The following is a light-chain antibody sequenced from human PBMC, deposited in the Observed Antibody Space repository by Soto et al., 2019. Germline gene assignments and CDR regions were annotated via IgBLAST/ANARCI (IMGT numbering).Light chain of an antibody. CDR3: QTWGTGIRV. J-gene: IGLJ2*01. CDR1: SGHSSYA. Sequence: QPVLTQSPSASASLGASVKLTCTLSSGHSSYAIAWLQQQPEKGPRYLMKLNSDGSHNKGDGIPDRFSGSSSGAERYLTTSSLQSEDEADYYCQTWGTGIRVFGGGTKLTVL. V-gene: IGLV4-69*01. CDR2: LNSDGSH.